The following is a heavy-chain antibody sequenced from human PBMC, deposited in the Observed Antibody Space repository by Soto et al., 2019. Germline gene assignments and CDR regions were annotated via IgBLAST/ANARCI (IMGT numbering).Heavy chain of an antibody. V-gene: IGHV3-74*02. CDR1: GFTFSSYW. D-gene: IGHD2-15*01. CDR3: AKVPCSGGSCYDSPIDY. J-gene: IGHJ4*02. Sequence: EVQLVESGGGLVQPGGSLRLSCAASGFTFSSYWMHWVRQAPGKGLVWVSRINSDGSSTSYADSVKGRFTNSRDNAKNTLYLQMNSLRAEDTAVNYCAKVPCSGGSCYDSPIDYWGQGTLVTVSS. CDR2: INSDGSST.